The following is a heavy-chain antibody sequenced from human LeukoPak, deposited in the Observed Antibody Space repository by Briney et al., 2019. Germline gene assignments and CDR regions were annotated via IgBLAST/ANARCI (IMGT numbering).Heavy chain of an antibody. CDR2: IIPLNVNT. Sequence: ASVKVSCKASGYTFTSYPISWVRQAPGQGLEWMGWIIPLNVNTHYAHKLQGRLTMTTETSTSTAYMDLRGLRSDDTAVYYCARGYDYGDYVGVFDYWGQGTLVTVCS. CDR1: GYTFTSYP. V-gene: IGHV1-18*01. D-gene: IGHD4-17*01. J-gene: IGHJ4*02. CDR3: ARGYDYGDYVGVFDY.